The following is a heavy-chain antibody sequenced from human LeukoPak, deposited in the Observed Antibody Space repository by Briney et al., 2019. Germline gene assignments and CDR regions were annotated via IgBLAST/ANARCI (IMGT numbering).Heavy chain of an antibody. V-gene: IGHV3-30*18. D-gene: IGHD2-2*01. CDR3: AKGPLRGTAAAIDY. Sequence: GGSLRLSCAASGFTFNNYGMHWVRQAPGKGLEWVAVISYDGRNKHYPDSVKGRFTTSRDISTDTLWLQMDSLRTEDTAVYYCAKGPLRGTAAAIDYWGQGTLVTVSS. CDR2: ISYDGRNK. J-gene: IGHJ4*02. CDR1: GFTFNNYG.